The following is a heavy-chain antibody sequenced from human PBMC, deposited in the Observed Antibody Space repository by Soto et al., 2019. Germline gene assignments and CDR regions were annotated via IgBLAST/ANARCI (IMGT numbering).Heavy chain of an antibody. CDR1: GGSISSGDYY. Sequence: QVQLQESGPGLVKPSQTLSLTCTVSGGSISSGDYYWSWIRQHPGKGLEWIGYIYRSGSTYYNPSLKSRITIAVDRSKNQFCLKLSSATAADTAVYYGARDSDDSGTSCFGYWGQGILVTVSS. V-gene: IGHV4-31*03. CDR3: ARDSDDSGTSCFGY. CDR2: IYRSGST. D-gene: IGHD3-10*01. J-gene: IGHJ4*02.